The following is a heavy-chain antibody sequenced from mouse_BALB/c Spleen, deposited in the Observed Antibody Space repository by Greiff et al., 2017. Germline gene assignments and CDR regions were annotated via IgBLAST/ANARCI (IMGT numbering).Heavy chain of an antibody. V-gene: IGHV14-3*02. CDR2: IDPANGNT. CDR3: ARSYGNYEGDAMDY. CDR1: GFNIKDTY. Sequence: EVQLQQSGAELVKPGASVKLSCTASGFNIKDTYMHWVKQRPEQGLEWIGRIDPANGNTKYDPKFQGKATITADTSSNTAYLQLSSLTSEDTAVYYCARSYGNYEGDAMDYWGQGTSVTVSS. D-gene: IGHD2-1*01. J-gene: IGHJ4*01.